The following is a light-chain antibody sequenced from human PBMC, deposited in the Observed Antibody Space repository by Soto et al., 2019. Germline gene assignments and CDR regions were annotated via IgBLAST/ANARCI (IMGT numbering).Light chain of an antibody. J-gene: IGKJ2*01. V-gene: IGKV3-15*01. CDR2: GAS. CDR3: QQSNNWPYT. CDR1: QSVSHH. Sequence: EIVMTQSPATLSVSPGERATLSCRASQSVSHHLAWYQQKPGQAPRLLFYGASTRATGIPARFSGSGSGTDFTLTISSLQSEDFAVYYCQQSNNWPYTFGQGTKLEIK.